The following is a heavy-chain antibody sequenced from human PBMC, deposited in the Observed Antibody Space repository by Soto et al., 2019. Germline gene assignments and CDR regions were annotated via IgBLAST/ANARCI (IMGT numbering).Heavy chain of an antibody. J-gene: IGHJ6*02. V-gene: IGHV4-34*01. CDR3: ARHMKKTLNSGMEF. D-gene: IGHD2-21*01. CDR1: GVAFSGYY. Sequence: SETLSLTCAVYGVAFSGYYWTWIRQPPGTGMEWIGEINHSGSTNYNPSLKSRVTISVDRSKNQFSLKLSSVTTADTAIYYCARHMKKTLNSGMEFWDQATSVTVSS. CDR2: INHSGST.